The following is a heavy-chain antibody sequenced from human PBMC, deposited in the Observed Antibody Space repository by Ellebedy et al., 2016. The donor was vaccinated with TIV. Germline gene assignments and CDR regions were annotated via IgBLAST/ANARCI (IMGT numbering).Heavy chain of an antibody. V-gene: IGHV4-39*07. CDR1: GGSISSSSYY. D-gene: IGHD3-16*01. CDR3: ARDIGPTHGPGGAFDI. Sequence: SETLSLXXTVSGGSISSSSYYWGWIRQPPGKGLEWIGSIYYSGSTYYNPSLKSRVTISVDTSKNQFSLKLSSVTAADTAVYYCARDIGPTHGPGGAFDIWGQGTMVTVSS. CDR2: IYYSGST. J-gene: IGHJ3*02.